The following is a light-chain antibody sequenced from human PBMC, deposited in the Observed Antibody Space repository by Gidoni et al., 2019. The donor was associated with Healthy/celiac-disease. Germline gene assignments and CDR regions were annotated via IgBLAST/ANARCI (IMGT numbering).Light chain of an antibody. J-gene: IGKJ3*01. CDR3: QQYGSSPFT. V-gene: IGKV3-20*01. CDR1: HSVSSSY. CDR2: GAS. Sequence: IVLTQSPGTLSLSTGERATLSCRASHSVSSSYLAWYQQKPGKAPRLRIYGASSMATGIPDRFSGSGSGTDFTLTISRLEPEDFAVYYCQQYGSSPFTFGPGTKVDIK.